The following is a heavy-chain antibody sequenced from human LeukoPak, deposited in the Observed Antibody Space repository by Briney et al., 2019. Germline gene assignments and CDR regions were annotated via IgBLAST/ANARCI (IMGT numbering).Heavy chain of an antibody. Sequence: GGSLRFSGSASGFTFSSYAMSWVRQAPGKGLEWVSYIRGSADSTFYADSVKGRFTTSRDNSKNTLYLQLNSLRAEDTALYFCAKLSGREGAGPFVSWGQGTLVTVSS. D-gene: IGHD6-19*01. CDR2: IRGSADST. CDR3: AKLSGREGAGPFVS. CDR1: GFTFSSYA. J-gene: IGHJ4*02. V-gene: IGHV3-23*01.